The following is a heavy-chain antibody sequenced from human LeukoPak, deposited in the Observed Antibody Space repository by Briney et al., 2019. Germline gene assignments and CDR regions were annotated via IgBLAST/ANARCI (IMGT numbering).Heavy chain of an antibody. Sequence: AGGSLRLSCAASGFTFSSYAMSWVRQAPGKGLEWVSAISGSGGSTYYADSVKGRFTISRDNSKNTLYLQMNSLRAEDTAVHYCAKMGLRIAVAGNFDYWGQGTLVTVSS. CDR2: ISGSGGST. D-gene: IGHD6-19*01. V-gene: IGHV3-23*01. CDR3: AKMGLRIAVAGNFDY. CDR1: GFTFSSYA. J-gene: IGHJ4*02.